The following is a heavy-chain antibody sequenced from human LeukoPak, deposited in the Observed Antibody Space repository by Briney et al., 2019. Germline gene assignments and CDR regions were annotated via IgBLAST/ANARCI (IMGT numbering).Heavy chain of an antibody. CDR3: AKVMQQWLVAQLAQKNYYYYGMDV. Sequence: GGSLRLTCAASGFNFSSYGMHWFLQAPAKGLVGGAVIAYDGSNKYYADSLNGRFTISRDNSQHTRYLQMNSLRAEDAAVYYCAKVMQQWLVAQLAQKNYYYYGMDVWGQGTTVTVSS. D-gene: IGHD6-19*01. J-gene: IGHJ6*02. CDR2: IAYDGSNK. CDR1: GFNFSSYG. V-gene: IGHV3-30*18.